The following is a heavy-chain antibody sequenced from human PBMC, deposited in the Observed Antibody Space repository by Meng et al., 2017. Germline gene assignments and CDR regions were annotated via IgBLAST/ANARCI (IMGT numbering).Heavy chain of an antibody. Sequence: TLTHSVLTLFTPAETVTRPCTFSGFSLSTSGVGVGWIRLPPGKALEWLALIYWDDDKRYSPSLKCRLTITKYTSKNQVVLTMTNMDPVDTATYYCAHRRGDSREGWFDPWGQGTLVTVSS. CDR1: GFSLSTSGVG. D-gene: IGHD2-21*02. CDR3: AHRRGDSREGWFDP. J-gene: IGHJ5*02. CDR2: IYWDDDK. V-gene: IGHV2-5*02.